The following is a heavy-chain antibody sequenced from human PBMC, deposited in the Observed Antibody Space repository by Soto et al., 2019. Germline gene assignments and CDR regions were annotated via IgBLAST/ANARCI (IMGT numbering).Heavy chain of an antibody. Sequence: SGPTLVNPTQTLTLTCTFSGFSLSTSGVGVGWIRQPPGKALEWLALIFWDDDKRYSPSLKSRLTITKDTSKNQVVLTMTNMEPVDTGTYYCAHRRRSGSPDYWGQGTLVTVSS. D-gene: IGHD3-10*01. J-gene: IGHJ4*02. CDR1: GFSLSTSGVG. CDR2: IFWDDDK. CDR3: AHRRRSGSPDY. V-gene: IGHV2-5*02.